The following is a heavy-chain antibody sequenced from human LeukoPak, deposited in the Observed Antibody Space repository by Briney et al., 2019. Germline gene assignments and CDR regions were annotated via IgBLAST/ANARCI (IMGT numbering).Heavy chain of an antibody. J-gene: IGHJ4*02. Sequence: SSETLSPTCTVAGASVSSGSYYWSWIRQPPGKPLEWIGCMYYSGSYNYNPSLESRVTISADTSQNQFSLTVTSVIAADTAVYYCARGGIQLPDSWGPGILVTVSS. CDR2: MYYSGSY. CDR3: ARGGIQLPDS. V-gene: IGHV4-61*01. CDR1: GASVSSGSYY. D-gene: IGHD5-18*01.